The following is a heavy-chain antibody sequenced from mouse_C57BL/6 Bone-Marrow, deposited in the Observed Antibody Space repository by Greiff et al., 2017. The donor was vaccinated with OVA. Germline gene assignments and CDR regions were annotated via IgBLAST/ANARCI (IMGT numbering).Heavy chain of an antibody. CDR2: ISNKANGYTT. Sequence: EVKLVESGGGLVQPGGSLSLSCAASGFTFTDYYMSWVRQPPGKALEWLGFISNKANGYTTEYSASVKGRFTISRDNSQSILYLQMNALRAEDSATYYCARSYDGSYFDYWGQGTTLTVSS. J-gene: IGHJ2*01. CDR3: ARSYDGSYFDY. V-gene: IGHV7-3*01. CDR1: GFTFTDYY. D-gene: IGHD2-3*01.